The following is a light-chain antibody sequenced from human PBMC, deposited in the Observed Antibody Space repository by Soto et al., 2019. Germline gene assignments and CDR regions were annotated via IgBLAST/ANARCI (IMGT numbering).Light chain of an antibody. CDR2: GAS. CDR1: QSVDSN. Sequence: EIVITQSPPTLSVSPGERATLSCRASQSVDSNLAWYQQNPGQAPRLLIFGASTRATGIPARFSGSGSGTDFTLTISSLQSEDFGVYFCQQYDNWPLTFGGGTKVDIK. CDR3: QQYDNWPLT. J-gene: IGKJ4*01. V-gene: IGKV3D-15*01.